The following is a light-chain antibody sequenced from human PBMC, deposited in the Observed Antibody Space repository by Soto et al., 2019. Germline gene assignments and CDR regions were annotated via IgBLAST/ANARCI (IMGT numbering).Light chain of an antibody. CDR3: CSYAGSPYV. CDR1: IIDVGGYDY. CDR2: DVS. J-gene: IGLJ1*01. V-gene: IGLV2-11*01. Sequence: QSALTQPRSVSGSPGPSVAISRTGTIIDVGGYDYVSWFQQHPGKAPKLMIYDVSKRPSGVPDRFSGSKSGNTASLTISGLQAEDEADYYCCSYAGSPYVFGTGTKVTVL.